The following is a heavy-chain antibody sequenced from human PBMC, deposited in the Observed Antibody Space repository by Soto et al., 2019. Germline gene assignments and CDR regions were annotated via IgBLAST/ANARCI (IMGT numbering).Heavy chain of an antibody. D-gene: IGHD3-22*01. V-gene: IGHV4-30-2*01. CDR2: IYHSGST. CDR1: GVSISSGGYS. CDR3: ARGLDSSGYYGYFDY. Sequence: SETLSLTCAVSGVSISSGGYSWSWIRQPPGKGLEWIGYIYHSGSTYYNPSLKSRVTISVDRSKNQFSLKLSSVTAADTAVYYCARGLDSSGYYGYFDYWGQGTLVTVSS. J-gene: IGHJ4*02.